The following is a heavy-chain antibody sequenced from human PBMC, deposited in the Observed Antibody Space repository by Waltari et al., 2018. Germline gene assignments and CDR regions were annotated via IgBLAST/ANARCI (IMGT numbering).Heavy chain of an antibody. D-gene: IGHD6-13*01. V-gene: IGHV3-21*01. J-gene: IGHJ4*02. CDR2: ISSSSSYK. CDR1: GFTFSDYT. CDR3: ARGKGGSSWFFDY. Sequence: EVQVVESGGGLVTPGGSHRLSCAGPGFTFSDYTFNWVREAPGKGLEWVSSISSSSSYKQYADSVKGRFTISRDNAKNSMYLQMNSLRVEDTGVYYCARGKGGSSWFFDYWGQGALVTVSS.